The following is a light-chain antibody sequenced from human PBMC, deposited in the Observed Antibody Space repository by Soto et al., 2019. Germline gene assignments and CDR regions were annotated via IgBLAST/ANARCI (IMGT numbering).Light chain of an antibody. CDR3: QVWDSGRDHVV. CDR1: NIGRKS. Sequence: SYELTQPPSVSVAPGQTARITCGGNNIGRKSVHWFQQRPGQAPVVVVHDDRDRPSGIPDRFSGSNSGNTAALTINRVEAGDEADYFCQVWDSGRDHVVFGGGTKLTVL. CDR2: DDR. J-gene: IGLJ2*01. V-gene: IGLV3-21*02.